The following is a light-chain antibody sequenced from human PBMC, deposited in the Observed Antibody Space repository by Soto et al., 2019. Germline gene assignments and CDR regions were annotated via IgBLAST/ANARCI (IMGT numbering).Light chain of an antibody. J-gene: IGLJ2*01. Sequence: QSVLTQPASVSGSPGQSITISCTGTSSDVGGYNYVSWYQQHPGKAPKLMIYDVSNRPSGVSNRFSGSKSGNTASLTISGLQAEDEADYYCSSYTSSSTLGYVVFGGGTKLTVL. CDR3: SSYTSSSTLGYVV. CDR1: SSDVGGYNY. CDR2: DVS. V-gene: IGLV2-14*01.